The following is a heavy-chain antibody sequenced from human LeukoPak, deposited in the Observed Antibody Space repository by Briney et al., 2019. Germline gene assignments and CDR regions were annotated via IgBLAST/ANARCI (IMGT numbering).Heavy chain of an antibody. CDR2: ISSSGSTT. CDR3: AREQGMVRGSWFDP. J-gene: IGHJ5*02. CDR1: GLTFSSYE. Sequence: PGGSLRLSCAASGLTFSSYEMNWVRQAPGKGLEWVSYISSSGSTTYYADSVNGRCTIARATATSSLYLPITNQTSEATDMNYWAREQGMVRGSWFDPWGQGTLVTVSS. V-gene: IGHV3-48*03. D-gene: IGHD3-10*01.